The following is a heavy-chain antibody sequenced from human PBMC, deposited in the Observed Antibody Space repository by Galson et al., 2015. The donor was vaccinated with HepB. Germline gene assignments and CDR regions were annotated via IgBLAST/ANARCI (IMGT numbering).Heavy chain of an antibody. J-gene: IGHJ2*01. D-gene: IGHD3-22*01. Sequence: PALVKPTQTLTLPCTFSGFSLSTSGVGVGWIRQPPGKALEWLALIYWDDDKRYSPSLKSRLTITKDTSKNQVVLTMTNMDPVDTATYYCAHNHYYDRYGYFDLWGRGTLVTVSS. V-gene: IGHV2-5*02. CDR1: GFSLSTSGVG. CDR2: IYWDDDK. CDR3: AHNHYYDRYGYFDL.